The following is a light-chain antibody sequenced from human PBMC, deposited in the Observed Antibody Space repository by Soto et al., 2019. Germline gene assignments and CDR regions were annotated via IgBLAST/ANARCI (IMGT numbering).Light chain of an antibody. Sequence: DIQMTQSPSSLSASVGDTVTITCRASQSISSYLTWYQQRPGKAPKLLIYATSSLQSGVPSRFSGSGSGTDFALTISSLQPEDFATYYCQQSYSTPRTFGQGTKVDIK. J-gene: IGKJ2*01. CDR2: ATS. CDR3: QQSYSTPRT. CDR1: QSISSY. V-gene: IGKV1-39*01.